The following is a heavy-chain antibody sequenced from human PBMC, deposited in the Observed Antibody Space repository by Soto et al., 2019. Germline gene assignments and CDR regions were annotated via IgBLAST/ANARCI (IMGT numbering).Heavy chain of an antibody. CDR3: ARCDDFWSGYYLDY. CDR2: ISTTSSYI. CDR1: GFTLVGYS. D-gene: IGHD3-3*01. Sequence: GGSLRLSCAASGFTLVGYSMNWVRQAPGKGLEWVSSISTTSSYIYYADSVKGRFTISRDNATNSLYLQMSSLRAEDTAVYYCARCDDFWSGYYLDYWGQGTQVTVSS. V-gene: IGHV3-21*01. J-gene: IGHJ4*02.